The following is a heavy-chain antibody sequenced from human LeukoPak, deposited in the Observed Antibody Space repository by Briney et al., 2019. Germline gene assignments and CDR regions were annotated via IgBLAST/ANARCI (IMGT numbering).Heavy chain of an antibody. CDR1: GGSISSYY. V-gene: IGHV4-59*01. J-gene: IGHJ4*02. D-gene: IGHD3-9*01. CDR2: IYYSGST. Sequence: SETLSLTCTVSGGSISSYYWSWIRQPPGKGLEWIGYIYYSGSTNYNPSLKSRVTISVDTSKNQFSLKLSSVTAADTAVYYCARIMGDYNILTGLYLNYNFDYWGQGTLVTVSS. CDR3: ARIMGDYNILTGLYLNYNFDY.